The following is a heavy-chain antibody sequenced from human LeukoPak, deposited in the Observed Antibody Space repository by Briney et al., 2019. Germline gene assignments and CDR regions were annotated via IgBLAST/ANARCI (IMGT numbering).Heavy chain of an antibody. J-gene: IGHJ5*02. D-gene: IGHD5-12*01. V-gene: IGHV4-4*07. Sequence: SETLSLTCTVSGGSISGYYWSWIRQPAGKGLEWIGRIYPGGSTNYNPSLKSRVTMSVDTSNNQFSLKLSSVTAADTAVYYCARARPGNLLPIVATTYNWFDPWGQGTLVTVSS. CDR1: GGSISGYY. CDR3: ARARPGNLLPIVATTYNWFDP. CDR2: IYPGGST.